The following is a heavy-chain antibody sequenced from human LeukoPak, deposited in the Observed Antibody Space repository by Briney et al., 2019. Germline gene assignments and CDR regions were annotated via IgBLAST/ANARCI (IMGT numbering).Heavy chain of an antibody. V-gene: IGHV4-39*01. Sequence: SETLSLTYTVSGGSISSSSYYWGWIRQPPGKGLEWIGSIYYSGSTYYNPSLKSRVTISVDTSKNQFSLKLSSVTAADTAVYYCARHWRTVVEMDTIWNWFDPWGQGTLVTVSS. D-gene: IGHD5-24*01. CDR3: ARHWRTVVEMDTIWNWFDP. J-gene: IGHJ5*02. CDR2: IYYSGST. CDR1: GGSISSSSYY.